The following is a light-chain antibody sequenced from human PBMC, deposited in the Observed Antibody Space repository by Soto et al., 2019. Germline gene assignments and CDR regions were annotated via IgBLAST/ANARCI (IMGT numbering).Light chain of an antibody. CDR1: QSISSW. CDR2: DAS. CDR3: LQAYNYPLT. V-gene: IGKV1-5*01. Sequence: DIQMTQSPSTLSASVGDRVTITCRASQSISSWLAWYQQKPGKAPKLLIFDASSLESGTPSRFSGRRSGTQFTLTINGLQPDDFATYYCLQAYNYPLTFGGGTKVDIK. J-gene: IGKJ4*01.